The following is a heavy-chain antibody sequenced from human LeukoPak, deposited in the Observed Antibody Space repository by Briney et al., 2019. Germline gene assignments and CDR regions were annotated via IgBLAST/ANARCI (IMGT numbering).Heavy chain of an antibody. J-gene: IGHJ4*02. CDR3: AKDLGGVRGAVAF. D-gene: IGHD3-10*01. V-gene: IGHV3-23*01. CDR1: GFNFSRYA. CDR2: FGGSGYST. Sequence: GGSLRLSCAASGFNFSRYAMNWVRQAPGKGLEWVSVFGGSGYSTYYADSVKGRFTISRDNSKNTLYLQMNSLRAEDTAIYYCAKDLGGVRGAVAFWGQGTLVTVSS.